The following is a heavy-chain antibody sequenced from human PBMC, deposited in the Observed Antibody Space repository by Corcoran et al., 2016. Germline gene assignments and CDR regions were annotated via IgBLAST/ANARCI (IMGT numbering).Heavy chain of an antibody. J-gene: IGHJ6*02. V-gene: IGHV6-1*01. D-gene: IGHD2-15*01. CDR3: ARDDIVVVVAAHTYYYYGMDV. CDR1: GDSVSSNSAA. Sequence: QVQLQQSGPGLVKPSQTLSLTCAISGDSVSSNSAAWNWIRQSPSRGLEWLGRTYYRSKWYNDYAVSVKSRITINPDTSKNQFSLQLNSVTPEDTAVYYCARDDIVVVVAAHTYYYYGMDVWGQGTTVTVSS. CDR2: TYYRSKWYN.